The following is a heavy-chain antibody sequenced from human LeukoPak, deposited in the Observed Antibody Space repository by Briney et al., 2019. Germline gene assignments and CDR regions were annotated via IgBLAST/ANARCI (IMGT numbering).Heavy chain of an antibody. V-gene: IGHV3-23*01. CDR3: ARGLRYFDWSSDY. Sequence: PGGSLRLSCAASGFTFSSYSMNWVRQAPGKGLEWVSAISGSGGSTYYADSVKGRFTISRDNSKNTLYLQMNSLRAEDTAVYYCARGLRYFDWSSDYWGQGTLVTVSS. D-gene: IGHD3-9*01. CDR1: GFTFSSYS. J-gene: IGHJ4*02. CDR2: ISGSGGST.